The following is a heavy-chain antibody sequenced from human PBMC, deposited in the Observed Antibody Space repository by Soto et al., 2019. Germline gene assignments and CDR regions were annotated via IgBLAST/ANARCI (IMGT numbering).Heavy chain of an antibody. CDR3: ATMGTPATGLYYFDY. CDR2: ISYSGST. V-gene: IGHV4-30-4*01. CDR1: GGSISSGNYY. D-gene: IGHD5-18*01. Sequence: QVQLQESGPGLVKPSQTLSLTCTVSGGSISSGNYYCSWFRQPPGKRLEWIGFISYSGSTYYSLSLKSRVTISVDTSKNQFSLNLSFVTAADTAVYYCATMGTPATGLYYFDYWGQGTLVTVSS. J-gene: IGHJ4*02.